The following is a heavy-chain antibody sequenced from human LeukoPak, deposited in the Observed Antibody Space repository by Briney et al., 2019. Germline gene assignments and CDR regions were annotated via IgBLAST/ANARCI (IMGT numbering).Heavy chain of an antibody. D-gene: IGHD3-3*01. V-gene: IGHV3-48*01. CDR3: ARVGVVITIDY. J-gene: IGHJ4*02. CDR2: ISSSSTI. CDR1: GFTFSSYS. Sequence: TGGSLRLSCAASGFTFSSYSMNWVRQAPGKGLEWVSYISSSSTIYYADSVKGRFTISRDNAKNSLYLQMNSLRAEDTAVYYCARVGVVITIDYWGQGTLVTVSS.